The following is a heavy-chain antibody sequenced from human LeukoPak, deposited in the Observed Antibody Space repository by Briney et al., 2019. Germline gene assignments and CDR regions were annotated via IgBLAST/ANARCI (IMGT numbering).Heavy chain of an antibody. J-gene: IGHJ3*02. D-gene: IGHD3-16*01. CDR2: VYASGST. V-gene: IGHV4-4*07. CDR3: ARDQSGFGGHNNDAFDI. Sequence: SETLPLTCTVSGGSTSNYYWNWIRQPAGKGLGWVGRVYASGSTRYNPSFNSRVTMSAETSKNQVSLKMTSVTAADTAVYFCARDQSGFGGHNNDAFDIWGQGTMVTVSS. CDR1: GGSTSNYY.